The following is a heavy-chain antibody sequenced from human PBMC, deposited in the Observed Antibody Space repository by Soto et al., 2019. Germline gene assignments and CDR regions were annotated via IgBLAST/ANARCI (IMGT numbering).Heavy chain of an antibody. CDR1: GASMRSTDYY. J-gene: IGHJ5*02. D-gene: IGHD6-13*01. Sequence: QVQLQESGPGLVKPSETLSLTCSVSGASMRSTDYYSDWIRQPPNKGLEWIGSMHYCGSTFYDPSLKSRVTISVDTSKNQFSLKLTSVTAADTAVYYCARPGYSCSGFWFDPWGQGTLVTVSS. V-gene: IGHV4-39*01. CDR2: MHYCGST. CDR3: ARPGYSCSGFWFDP.